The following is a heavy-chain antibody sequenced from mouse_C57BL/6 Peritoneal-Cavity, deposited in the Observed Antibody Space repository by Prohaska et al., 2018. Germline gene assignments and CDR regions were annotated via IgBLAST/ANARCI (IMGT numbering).Heavy chain of an antibody. CDR1: GFSLTSYG. D-gene: IGHD2-1*01. J-gene: IGHJ4*01. CDR3: AKIYYGNGYAMDY. V-gene: IGHV2-9*01. CDR2: IWGGGST. Sequence: LVAPSQSLSITCTVSGFSLTSYGVDWVRQPPGKGLEWLGVIWGGGSTNYNSALMSRLSISKDNAKSQVFLKMNSLQSDDTAMYYCAKIYYGNGYAMDYWGQGTSVTVSS.